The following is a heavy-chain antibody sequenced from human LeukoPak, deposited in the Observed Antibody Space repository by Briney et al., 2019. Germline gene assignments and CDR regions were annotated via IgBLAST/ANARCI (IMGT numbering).Heavy chain of an antibody. CDR1: GFTVSSNY. Sequence: PGGSLRLSCAASGFTVSSNYMSWVRQAPGKGLEWASVIYSGGRTYYADSVKGRFTISRDNSKNTLYLQMNSLRAEDTAVYYCAREGNGYNYNDAFDIWGQGTMVTVSS. V-gene: IGHV3-66*02. CDR3: AREGNGYNYNDAFDI. CDR2: IYSGGRT. J-gene: IGHJ3*02. D-gene: IGHD5-24*01.